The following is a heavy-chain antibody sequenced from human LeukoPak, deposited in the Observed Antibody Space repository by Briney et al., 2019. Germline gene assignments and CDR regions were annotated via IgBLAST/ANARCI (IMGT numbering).Heavy chain of an antibody. CDR1: GFTFSSYA. J-gene: IGHJ6*02. Sequence: GGSLRLSCAASGFTFSSYAMHWVRQAPGKGLEWVAVISYDGSNKYYADSVKGRFTISRDNSKNTLYLQMNSLRAEDTAVYYCAREKISAVTYYYYGMDVWGQGTTVTVSS. CDR2: ISYDGSNK. D-gene: IGHD4-17*01. V-gene: IGHV3-30-3*01. CDR3: AREKISAVTYYYYGMDV.